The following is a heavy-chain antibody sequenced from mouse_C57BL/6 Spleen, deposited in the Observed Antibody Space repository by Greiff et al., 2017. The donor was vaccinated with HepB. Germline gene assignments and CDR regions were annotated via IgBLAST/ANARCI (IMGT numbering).Heavy chain of an antibody. CDR3: ARGPSSGYVFAY. Sequence: QVQLQQPGAELVKPGASVKLSCKASGYTFTSYWMHWVKQRPGRGLEWIGMIHPNSGSTNYNEKFKSKATLTVDKSSSTAYMQLSSLTSEDSAVYYCARGPSSGYVFAYWGQGTLVTVSA. D-gene: IGHD3-2*02. J-gene: IGHJ3*01. CDR1: GYTFTSYW. V-gene: IGHV1-64*01. CDR2: IHPNSGST.